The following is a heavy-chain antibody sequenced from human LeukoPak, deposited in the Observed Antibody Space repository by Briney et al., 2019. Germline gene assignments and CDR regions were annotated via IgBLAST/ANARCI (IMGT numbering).Heavy chain of an antibody. CDR2: ISGSGGST. CDR1: GFTFSSYG. Sequence: GGSLRLSCAASGFTFSSYGMSWVRQAPGKGLEWVSAISGSGGSTYYADSVKGRFTISRDNSKNTLYLQMNSLRAEDTAVYYCAKDGYDILTYDYWGQGTLVTVSS. CDR3: AKDGYDILTYDY. D-gene: IGHD3-9*01. J-gene: IGHJ4*02. V-gene: IGHV3-23*01.